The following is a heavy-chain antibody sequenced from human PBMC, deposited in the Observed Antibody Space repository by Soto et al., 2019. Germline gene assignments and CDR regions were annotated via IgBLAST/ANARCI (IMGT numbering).Heavy chain of an antibody. J-gene: IGHJ2*01. CDR2: INAGNGNT. V-gene: IGHV1-3*01. Sequence: ASVKVSCEASGYTFTSYAMHWVRQAPGQTLEWMGWINAGNGNTKYSQKFQGRVTITRDTSASTAYMELSSLRSEDTAVYYCAAGLNYYGDYPAGYFDLWGRGTLVTVSS. D-gene: IGHD4-17*01. CDR1: GYTFTSYA. CDR3: AAGLNYYGDYPAGYFDL.